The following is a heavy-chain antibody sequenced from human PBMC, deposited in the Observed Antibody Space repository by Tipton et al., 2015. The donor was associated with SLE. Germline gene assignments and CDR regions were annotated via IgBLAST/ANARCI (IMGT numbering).Heavy chain of an antibody. CDR2: IYYSGST. V-gene: IGHV4-59*11. J-gene: IGHJ4*02. CDR1: GDSISSHY. CDR3: ARDDCSGGSCHGDY. Sequence: TLSLTCTVSGDSISSHYWSWIRQPPGKGLEWIGYIYYSGSTNYNPSLKSRVTISVDTSKTQFSLKLSSVTAADTAVYYCARDDCSGGSCHGDYWGQGTLVTVSS. D-gene: IGHD2-15*01.